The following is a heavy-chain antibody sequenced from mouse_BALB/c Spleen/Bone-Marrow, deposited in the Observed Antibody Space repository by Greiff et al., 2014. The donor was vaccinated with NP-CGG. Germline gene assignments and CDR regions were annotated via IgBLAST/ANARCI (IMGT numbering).Heavy chain of an antibody. CDR2: ISSGSSTI. CDR1: GFTFSSFG. CDR3: ARRYYGSSFSYFDY. V-gene: IGHV5-17*02. D-gene: IGHD1-1*01. Sequence: EVMLVESGGGLVQPGGSRKLSCAASGFTFSSFGMHWARQAPEKGLEWVAYISSGSSTIYYADTVKGRFTISRDNPKNTLFLQMTSLRSEDTAMYYCARRYYGSSFSYFDYWGQGTTLTVSS. J-gene: IGHJ2*01.